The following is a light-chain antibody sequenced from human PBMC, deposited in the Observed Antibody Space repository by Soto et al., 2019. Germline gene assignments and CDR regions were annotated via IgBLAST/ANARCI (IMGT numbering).Light chain of an antibody. J-gene: IGLJ3*02. CDR1: SSNIGKNY. CDR2: RNN. CDR3: SVWDANLSAWV. Sequence: QSVLTQPPSASGTPGQRVTISCSGSSSNIGKNYVYWYQQLPGTAPKLLIYRNNQRPSGVPDQFSGSKSGTSASLAISGLRSEDVADYYCSVWDANLSAWVFGGGTKLTVL. V-gene: IGLV1-47*01.